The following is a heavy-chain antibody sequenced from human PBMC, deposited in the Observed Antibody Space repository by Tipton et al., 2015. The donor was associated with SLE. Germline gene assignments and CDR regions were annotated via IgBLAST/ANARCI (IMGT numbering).Heavy chain of an antibody. CDR2: IKQDGSEK. J-gene: IGHJ4*02. V-gene: IGHV3-7*01. Sequence: SLRLSCAASGFTFSSYWMSWVRQAPGKGLEWVANIKQDGSEKVYVDSVKGRFTISRDNAKNSLYLQINRLRAEDTAVYYCAREGYSSGWYFDYWGQGTLVTVSS. CDR1: GFTFSSYW. D-gene: IGHD6-19*01. CDR3: AREGYSSGWYFDY.